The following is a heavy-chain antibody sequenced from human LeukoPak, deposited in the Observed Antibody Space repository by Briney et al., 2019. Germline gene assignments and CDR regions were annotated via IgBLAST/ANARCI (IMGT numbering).Heavy chain of an antibody. CDR3: ARDSEYYFDY. CDR2: IYYSGST. CDR1: GGSISSSSYY. Sequence: SETLSLTCTVSGGSISSSSYYWGWIRQPPGKGLEWIGSIYYSGSTYYNPSLKSRVTISVDTSKNQFSLKLSSVTAADTAVYYCARDSEYYFDYWGQGTLVTVSS. V-gene: IGHV4-39*07. J-gene: IGHJ4*02.